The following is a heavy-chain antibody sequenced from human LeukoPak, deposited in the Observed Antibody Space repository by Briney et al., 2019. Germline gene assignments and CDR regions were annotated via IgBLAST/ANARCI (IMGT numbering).Heavy chain of an antibody. Sequence: GGSLRLSCAASGFTFSTYAMNWVRQAPGKGLEWVSRISSSGGSTYYAGSVKGRFTISRDNSKNTMYLQLNSLGAEDTAVYYCARSVFVVASGTVENPGFDYWGQGILVTVSS. CDR3: ARSVFVVASGTVENPGFDY. J-gene: IGHJ4*02. CDR2: ISSSGGST. CDR1: GFTFSTYA. V-gene: IGHV3-23*01. D-gene: IGHD6-13*01.